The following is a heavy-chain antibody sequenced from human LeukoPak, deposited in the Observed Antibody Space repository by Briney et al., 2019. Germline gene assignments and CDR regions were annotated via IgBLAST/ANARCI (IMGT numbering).Heavy chain of an antibody. Sequence: TSETLSLTCTVSGGSISSYYWSWIRQPPGKGLEWIGYIYYSGSTNYNPPLKSRVTMSVDTSKNQFSLKLSSVTAADTAVYYCARDSGTTGEVKFDPWGQGTLVTVSS. CDR1: GGSISSYY. CDR3: ARDSGTTGEVKFDP. V-gene: IGHV4-59*12. J-gene: IGHJ5*02. CDR2: IYYSGST. D-gene: IGHD3-10*01.